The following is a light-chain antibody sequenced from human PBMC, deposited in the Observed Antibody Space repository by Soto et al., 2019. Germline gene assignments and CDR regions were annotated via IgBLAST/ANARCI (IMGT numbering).Light chain of an antibody. CDR1: QSITSR. CDR3: QQYNTYPYT. V-gene: IGKV1-5*01. CDR2: DAS. J-gene: IGKJ2*01. Sequence: DIPMTQSPSTLSASVGDRVTITCRASQSITSRLAWYQQKPGKAPKLLIYDASSLESGVPSRFSGSASGTEFTLTTSSLQPDDFATYYCQQYNTYPYTFGQGTKLESK.